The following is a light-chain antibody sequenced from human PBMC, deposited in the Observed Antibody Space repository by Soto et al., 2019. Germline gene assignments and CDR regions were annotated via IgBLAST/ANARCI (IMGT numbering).Light chain of an antibody. Sequence: QSALTQPASVSGAPGPSITISCTGTSSDVGGYNYVSWYQQHPGKAPKLMLYDVSNRPSGVSNRFSCSKSGNTASLTISGLQAEDEADYYCSSYTSSSTLGVFGGGTKLTVL. CDR2: DVS. CDR3: SSYTSSSTLGV. J-gene: IGLJ2*01. CDR1: SSDVGGYNY. V-gene: IGLV2-14*01.